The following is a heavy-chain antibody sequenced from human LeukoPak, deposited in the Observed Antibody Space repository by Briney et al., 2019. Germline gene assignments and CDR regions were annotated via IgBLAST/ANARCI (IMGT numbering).Heavy chain of an antibody. CDR1: GFTVSTNY. J-gene: IGHJ4*02. D-gene: IGHD1-1*01. CDR3: ARDSYIPFDY. V-gene: IGHV3-66*01. CDR2: IYGDGST. Sequence: GGSLRLSCAASGFTVSTNYMSWVRQAPGKGLEWVSVIYGDGSTNYADSVKGRFTISRDNSKNTLYLQMNSLRAEDTAVYYYARDSYIPFDYWGQGTLVTVSS.